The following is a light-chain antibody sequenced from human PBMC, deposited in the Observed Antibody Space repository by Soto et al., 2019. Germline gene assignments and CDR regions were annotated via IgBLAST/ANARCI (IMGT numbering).Light chain of an antibody. CDR1: QSVSSN. J-gene: IGKJ5*01. CDR2: GSS. V-gene: IGKV3-15*01. CDR3: QQYNNWPL. Sequence: EIVMTQSPATLSVSPGERATLSCRASQSVSSNLAWYQQKPGQAPRLLIYGSSTRATGIQARCSGSGSGTEFTLTISSLQSEDLADYYCQQYNNWPLFGQGTRLEI.